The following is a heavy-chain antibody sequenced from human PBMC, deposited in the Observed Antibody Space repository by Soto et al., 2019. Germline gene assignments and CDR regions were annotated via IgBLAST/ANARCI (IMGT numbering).Heavy chain of an antibody. CDR3: AKDRYYDSSGYYSGPLDY. CDR2: SSGSGGSR. D-gene: IGHD3-22*01. V-gene: IGHV3-23*01. Sequence: PGGSLRLSYAASGVTFSSYAISPVRQDPGKGLEWVSASSGSGGSRYYADPVKGRFTISRDNSKNTLYLKMNSLRAEDTAVYYCAKDRYYDSSGYYSGPLDYWGQGTLVTVSS. J-gene: IGHJ4*02. CDR1: GVTFSSYA.